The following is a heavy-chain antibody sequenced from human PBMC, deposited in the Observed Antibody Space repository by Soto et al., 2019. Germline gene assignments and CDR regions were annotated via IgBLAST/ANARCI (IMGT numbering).Heavy chain of an antibody. D-gene: IGHD3-3*01. J-gene: IGHJ4*02. V-gene: IGHV3-66*01. Sequence: GGSLRLSCAASGFTVISNYMSWVRQAPGKGLEWVSVIYSGGSTYYADSVKGRFTISRDNSKNTLYLQMNSLRAEDTAVYYCARVNSYDFWSGYYFDYWGQGTLVTVSS. CDR2: IYSGGST. CDR1: GFTVISNY. CDR3: ARVNSYDFWSGYYFDY.